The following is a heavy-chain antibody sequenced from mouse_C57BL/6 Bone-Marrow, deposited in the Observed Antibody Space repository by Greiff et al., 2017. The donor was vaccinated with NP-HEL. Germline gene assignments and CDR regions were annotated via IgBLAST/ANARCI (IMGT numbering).Heavy chain of an antibody. CDR1: GYSFTGYY. CDR2: INPSTGGT. CDR3: ARWGGYLDY. J-gene: IGHJ2*01. V-gene: IGHV1-42*01. Sequence: EVQLQQSGPELVKPGASVKISCKASGYSFTGYYMNWVKQSPEKSLEWIGEINPSTGGTTYNQKFKAKATLTVDKSSSTAYMQLKSLTSEDSAVYYCARWGGYLDYWGQGTTLTVSS.